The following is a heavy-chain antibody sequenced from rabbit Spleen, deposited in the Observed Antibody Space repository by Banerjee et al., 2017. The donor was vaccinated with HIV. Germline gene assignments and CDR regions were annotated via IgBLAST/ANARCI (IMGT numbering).Heavy chain of an antibody. Sequence: QSLEESGGDLVKPGASLTLTCTASGIDFSSYYYMCWVRQAPGKGLEWIACIYGGRDITYYASWAKGRFTISKTSSTTVTLQMTSLTAADTATYFCARDAGSGDYIDGYFDLWGQGTLVTVS. V-gene: IGHV1S40*01. J-gene: IGHJ4*01. CDR1: GIDFSSYYY. CDR3: ARDAGSGDYIDGYFDL. CDR2: IYGGRDIT. D-gene: IGHD8-1*01.